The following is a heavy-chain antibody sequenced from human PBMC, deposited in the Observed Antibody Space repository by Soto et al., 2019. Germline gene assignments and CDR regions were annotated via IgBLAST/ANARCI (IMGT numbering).Heavy chain of an antibody. J-gene: IGHJ3*02. CDR3: AKKMSTRTTGAFDI. D-gene: IGHD1-1*01. V-gene: IGHV3-23*01. CDR1: GFTFSTYT. Sequence: DVQLLESGGDLIQPGGSLRLSCAASGFTFSTYTMRWVRQAPGKGLEWVSTISSSGADTYYADSVKGRFTISRDNSKNTLDLQMNSLRAEDTAIYYCAKKMSTRTTGAFDIWGQGTMVTVSS. CDR2: ISSSGADT.